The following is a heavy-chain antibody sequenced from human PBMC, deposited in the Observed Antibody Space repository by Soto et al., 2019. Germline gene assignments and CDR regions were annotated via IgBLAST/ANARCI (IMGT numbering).Heavy chain of an antibody. Sequence: QVQLVESRGGVVQSGRSLRLSCAASGFTFDTYAMHWVRQAPGKGLEWVAVISYDGSNQFYAGSVKGRFTVSRDNSKNTLYLQMNSLRNDDTAVYYCTRGLLTDYFDYWGQGALVTVSS. CDR3: TRGLLTDYFDY. CDR1: GFTFDTYA. CDR2: ISYDGSNQ. V-gene: IGHV3-30-3*01. J-gene: IGHJ4*02.